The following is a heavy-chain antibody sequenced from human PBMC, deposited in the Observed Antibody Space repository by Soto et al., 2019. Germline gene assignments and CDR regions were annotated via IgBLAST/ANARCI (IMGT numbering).Heavy chain of an antibody. CDR1: GYTFTDYG. CDR2: IRAYSGNT. Sequence: GASVKVSCKASGYTFTDYGITWVRQAPGQGPEWMGWIRAYSGNTNYAQNLQDRVTMTTDTSTSTVYMELRSLRSDDTPVYYCARGTLSSVPETGGTYYGLNYWGQGTLVTVSS. D-gene: IGHD3-10*01. J-gene: IGHJ4*02. CDR3: ARGTLSSVPETGGTYYGLNY. V-gene: IGHV1-18*01.